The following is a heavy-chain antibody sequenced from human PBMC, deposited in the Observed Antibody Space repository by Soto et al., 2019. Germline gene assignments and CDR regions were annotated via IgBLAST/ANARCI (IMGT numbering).Heavy chain of an antibody. J-gene: IGHJ4*02. CDR3: ARAYYYEGSGYSMYYYDY. D-gene: IGHD3-22*01. CDR1: GGSISSGGYS. Sequence: QLQLQESGSGLVKPSQTLSLTCAVSGGSISSGGYSWSWIRQPPGEGLEWIGYIYQSGNTYYNPSLESRVTLSVDRSKNQFSLKLSSVTAADTSVYYGARAYYYEGSGYSMYYYDYWGQGTLVTVSS. V-gene: IGHV4-30-2*01. CDR2: IYQSGNT.